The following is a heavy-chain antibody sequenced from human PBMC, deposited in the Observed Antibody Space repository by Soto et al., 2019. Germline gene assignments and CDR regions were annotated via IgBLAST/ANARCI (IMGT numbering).Heavy chain of an antibody. D-gene: IGHD2-21*02. V-gene: IGHV3-23*01. Sequence: EVQLLESGGGLVQPGGSLRLSCAASGFTFSSYAMSWVRQAPGKGLEWVSAISGSGGSTYYADSVKGRFTISRDNSKNTLYLQVNSPRAEDTAVYYCAKEMEPAVTPNVYIPVCPLVYWGEGTLFTVCS. J-gene: IGHJ4*02. CDR1: GFTFSSYA. CDR3: AKEMEPAVTPNVYIPVCPLVY. CDR2: ISGSGGST.